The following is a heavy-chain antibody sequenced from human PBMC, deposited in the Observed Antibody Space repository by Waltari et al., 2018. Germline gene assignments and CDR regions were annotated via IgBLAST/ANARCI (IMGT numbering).Heavy chain of an antibody. D-gene: IGHD6-13*01. V-gene: IGHV4-59*01. CDR3: ARTSGAAAGKFDY. J-gene: IGHJ4*02. CDR2: ISDSGST. CDR1: GTSISNYY. Sequence: QVQLQESGPGLVKPSETLSLTCTVSGTSISNYYWTWIRQPPGKGLEWLGYISDSGSTSYNPSLKSRVTISGDTSKNHVSLKLSSVTAADTAVYYCARTSGAAAGKFDYWGQGTLVTVSS.